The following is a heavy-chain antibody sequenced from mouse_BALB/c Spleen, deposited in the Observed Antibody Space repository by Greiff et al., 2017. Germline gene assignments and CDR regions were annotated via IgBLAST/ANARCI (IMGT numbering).Heavy chain of an antibody. Sequence: VKVVESGPGLVQPSQSLSITCTVSGFSLTSYGVHWVRQSPGKGLEWLGVIWSGGSTDYNAAFISRLSISKDNSKSQVFFKLNSLQANDTAIYYCARDGKAMDYWGQGTSVTVSS. D-gene: IGHD2-1*01. V-gene: IGHV2-2*02. CDR1: GFSLTSYG. CDR2: IWSGGST. CDR3: ARDGKAMDY. J-gene: IGHJ4*01.